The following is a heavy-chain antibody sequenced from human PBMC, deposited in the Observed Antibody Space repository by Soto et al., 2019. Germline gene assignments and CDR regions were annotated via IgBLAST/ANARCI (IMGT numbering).Heavy chain of an antibody. CDR3: ARDRAVSARFDS. V-gene: IGHV6-1*01. CDR2: TYYRSKWYN. J-gene: IGHJ4*02. Sequence: PSQTLSLTCAISGDGVSSNSAAWNWIRQSPSRGLEWLGRTYYRSKWYNDYALSVKSRMTINPDTSRNQFSLQLTSVTPDDTAVYYCARDRAVSARFDSWGQGTLVTVSS. CDR1: GDGVSSNSAA. D-gene: IGHD6-19*01.